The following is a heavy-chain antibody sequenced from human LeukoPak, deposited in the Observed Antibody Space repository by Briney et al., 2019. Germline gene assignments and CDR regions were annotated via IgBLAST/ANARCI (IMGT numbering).Heavy chain of an antibody. CDR2: IKQGGSEK. CDR3: ARRQGNAFDI. Sequence: PGGSLRLSCAVSGFTFSSYWMSWVRQAPGKGLVWVANIKQGGSEKYYVDSVKGRFTISRDNAKNSLYLQMNSLRAEDTAVYYCARRQGNAFDIWGQGTMVTVSS. CDR1: GFTFSSYW. J-gene: IGHJ3*02. D-gene: IGHD3-10*01. V-gene: IGHV3-7*01.